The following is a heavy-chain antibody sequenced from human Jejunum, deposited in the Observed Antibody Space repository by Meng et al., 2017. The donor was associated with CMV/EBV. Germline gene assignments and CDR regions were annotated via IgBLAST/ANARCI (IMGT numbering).Heavy chain of an antibody. CDR3: AREYYSNPDF. V-gene: IGHV3-11*05. D-gene: IGHD4-11*01. Sequence: QVQXVESGXXXVTPGGSXRLSCAACGFTFGDHYRSWIRQAPGKGLEWVSFISIRSSYIDYADSVRGRFIISRDDAKNSLYLQMNNLRAEDTAVYYCAREYYSNPDFWGQGTLVTVSS. J-gene: IGHJ4*02. CDR1: GFTFGDHY. CDR2: ISIRSSYI.